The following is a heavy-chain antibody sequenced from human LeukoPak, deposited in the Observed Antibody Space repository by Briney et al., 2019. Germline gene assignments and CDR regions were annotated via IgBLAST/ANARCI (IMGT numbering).Heavy chain of an antibody. CDR2: VAPGDSDT. CDR1: GSTFTTYW. CDR3: ARRYCSSTFCHGAFDI. D-gene: IGHD2-2*01. Sequence: GASLKISCKGSGSTFTTYWIGWVRQMPGKGLEWMGIVAPGDSDTRYSPSFQGQVTISADKSIRTAYLQWSSLKASDTAMYYCARRYCSSTFCHGAFDIWGRGTMVTVSS. J-gene: IGHJ3*02. V-gene: IGHV5-51*01.